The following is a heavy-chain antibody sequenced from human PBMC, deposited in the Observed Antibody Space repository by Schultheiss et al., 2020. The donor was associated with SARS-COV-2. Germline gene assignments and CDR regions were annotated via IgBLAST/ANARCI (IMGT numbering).Heavy chain of an antibody. CDR3: ARSYGSGSYLTPNFDY. D-gene: IGHD3-10*01. J-gene: IGHJ4*02. CDR1: GGSVSSGSYY. Sequence: TLSLTCTVSGGSVSSGSYYWSWIRQPPGKGLEWIGYIYYSGSTNYNPSLKSRVTISVDTSKNQFSLKLSSVTAADTAVYYCARSYGSGSYLTPNFDYWGQGTLVTVSS. CDR2: IYYSGST. V-gene: IGHV4-61*01.